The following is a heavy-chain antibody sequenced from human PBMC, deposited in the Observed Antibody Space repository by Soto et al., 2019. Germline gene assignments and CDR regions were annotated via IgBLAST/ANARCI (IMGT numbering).Heavy chain of an antibody. CDR2: MYYSGTT. CDR3: AVVDSTGNWFDP. CDR1: GGSISSSDFY. J-gene: IGHJ5*02. V-gene: IGHV4-39*01. D-gene: IGHD3-22*01. Sequence: PSETLSLTCTVSGGSISSSDFYWGWLRQPPGKGLDFIGSMYYSGTTYCNPSLKNRITISVDTSKNQFSLKLISVTAADTAVYYCAVVDSTGNWFDPWGQGALVTVSS.